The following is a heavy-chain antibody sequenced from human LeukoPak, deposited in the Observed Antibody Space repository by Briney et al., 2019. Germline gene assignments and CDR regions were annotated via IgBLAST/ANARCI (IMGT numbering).Heavy chain of an antibody. CDR1: GFTFSTYG. CDR2: IWYDGSNK. D-gene: IGHD4-17*01. Sequence: PGGSLRLSCEASGFTFSTYGMHWVRQAPGKGLEWVAVIWYDGSNKDYADSVKGRFTISRDNSKNTLYLQMSGLRAEDTAVYYCASDYGNQPWDYWGQGTLVTVSS. J-gene: IGHJ4*02. V-gene: IGHV3-33*01. CDR3: ASDYGNQPWDY.